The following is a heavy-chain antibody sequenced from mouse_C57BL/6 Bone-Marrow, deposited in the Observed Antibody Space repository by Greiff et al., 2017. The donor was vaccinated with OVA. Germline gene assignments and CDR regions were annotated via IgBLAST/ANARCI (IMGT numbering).Heavy chain of an antibody. Sequence: EVNVVESGGGLVQPGESLKLSCESNEYEFPSHDMSWVRKTPEKRLELVAAINSDGGSTYYPDTMERRFIISRDNTKKTLYLQMSSLRSEDTALYYCARQVYGSSYGWYFDVWGTGTTVTVSS. CDR3: ARQVYGSSYGWYFDV. CDR1: EYEFPSHD. CDR2: INSDGGST. J-gene: IGHJ1*03. D-gene: IGHD1-1*01. V-gene: IGHV5-2*01.